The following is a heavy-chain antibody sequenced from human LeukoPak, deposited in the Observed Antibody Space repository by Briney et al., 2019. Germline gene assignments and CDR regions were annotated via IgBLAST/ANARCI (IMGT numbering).Heavy chain of an antibody. CDR2: INSDGSST. CDR1: GFTFSSYW. Sequence: GALRLPCAASGFTFSSYWMHWVRQAPGKGLVWVSRINSDGSSTSYADSVKGRFTISRDNAKNTLYLQMNSLRAEDTAVYYCARGGSIAARPGDYWGQGTLVTVSS. V-gene: IGHV3-74*01. J-gene: IGHJ4*02. CDR3: ARGGSIAARPGDY. D-gene: IGHD6-6*01.